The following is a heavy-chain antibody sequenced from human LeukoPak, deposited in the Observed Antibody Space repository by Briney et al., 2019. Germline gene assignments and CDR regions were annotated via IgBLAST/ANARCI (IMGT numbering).Heavy chain of an antibody. CDR3: AKDYDYVWGSYRYTYFDY. D-gene: IGHD3-16*02. CDR1: GSTFSTYA. J-gene: IGHJ4*02. CDR2: VSSSGGST. V-gene: IGHV3-23*01. Sequence: GGSLRLSCAASGSTFSTYAMSWVRQAPGKGLEWVSAVSSSGGSTYYAESVKGRFTISRDNSKNTLFLRMHSLRAEDTAIYYCAKDYDYVWGSYRYTYFDYWGQGTLVTVSS.